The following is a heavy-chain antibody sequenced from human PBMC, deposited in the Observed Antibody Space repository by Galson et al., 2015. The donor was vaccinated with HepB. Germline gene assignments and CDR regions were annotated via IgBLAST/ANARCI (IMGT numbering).Heavy chain of an antibody. J-gene: IGHJ4*02. CDR2: ISWDGGST. CDR1: GFTFDDYA. Sequence: SLRLSCAASGFTFDDYAMHWVRQAPGKGLEWVSLISWDGGSTYYADSVKGRFTISRDNSKNSLYLQMNSLRAEDTALYYCAKAGGYYDSSGYYSGYFDYWGQGTLVTVSS. CDR3: AKAGGYYDSSGYYSGYFDY. D-gene: IGHD3-22*01. V-gene: IGHV3-43D*04.